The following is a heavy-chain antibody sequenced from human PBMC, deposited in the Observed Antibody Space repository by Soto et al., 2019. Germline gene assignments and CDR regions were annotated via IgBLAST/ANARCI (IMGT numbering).Heavy chain of an antibody. V-gene: IGHV3-30*18. CDR3: AKDLKLELRVPGPGY. CDR1: GFTFSSYG. D-gene: IGHD1-7*01. CDR2: ISYDGSDK. Sequence: SGGSLRLSCAASGFTFSSYGMHWVRQSPGKGLEWVAVISYDGSDKYYVDSVKGRFTISRDNSKNTLYLQMNSLRAEDTAVYYCAKDLKLELRVPGPGYWGQGTLVTVSS. J-gene: IGHJ4*02.